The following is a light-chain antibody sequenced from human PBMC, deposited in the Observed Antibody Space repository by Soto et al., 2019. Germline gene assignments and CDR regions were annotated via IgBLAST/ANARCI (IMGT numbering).Light chain of an antibody. Sequence: EIVLTQSPGTLSLSPGGRATLSCRASQSVSSSYLAWYQQKPGQAPRLLIYGASNRATGFPDRFRGSGSGIDFTLTISRLEPEDFAVYYCQQYGISPLTFGQGTKLEIK. J-gene: IGKJ2*01. V-gene: IGKV3-20*01. CDR2: GAS. CDR1: QSVSSSY. CDR3: QQYGISPLT.